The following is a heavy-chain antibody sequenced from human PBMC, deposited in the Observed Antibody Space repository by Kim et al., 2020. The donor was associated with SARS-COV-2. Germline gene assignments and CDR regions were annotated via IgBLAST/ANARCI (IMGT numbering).Heavy chain of an antibody. V-gene: IGHV5-51*01. Sequence: GESLKISCKGSGYSFTSYWIGWVRQMPFQVLSLIFLIYTGSSAIRYSPSFQGQVTISADKSISTAYLQWSSLKASDTAMYYCARQEYSSGWYGIDYWGQGTLVTVSS. CDR3: ARQEYSSGWYGIDY. CDR2: IYTGSSAI. J-gene: IGHJ4*02. D-gene: IGHD6-19*01. CDR1: GYSFTSYW.